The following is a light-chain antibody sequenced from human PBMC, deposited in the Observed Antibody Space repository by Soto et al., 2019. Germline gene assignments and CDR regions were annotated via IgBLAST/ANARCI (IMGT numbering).Light chain of an antibody. J-gene: IGLJ1*01. CDR1: KNDIGVYDF. V-gene: IGLV2-8*01. CDR2: EVV. Sequence: QSSLTKPPSASLSPGQSVTISCTGTKNDIGVYDFVSWYQHHPGKAPRLIIYEVVQRPSGVPDRFSGSKSGNTASLTVSGLQAADEADYFCKSYAGSNTYVFGSGTKSPS. CDR3: KSYAGSNTYV.